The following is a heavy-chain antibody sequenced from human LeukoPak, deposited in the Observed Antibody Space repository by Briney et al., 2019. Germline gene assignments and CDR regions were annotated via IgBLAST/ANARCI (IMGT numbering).Heavy chain of an antibody. D-gene: IGHD2-21*01. V-gene: IGHV3-7*01. CDR2: IKQDGSEK. CDR1: GFTFSSYW. J-gene: IGHJ6*03. CDR3: ARDSPSILWWAPRGDYYYMDV. Sequence: GGSLRLSCAASGFTFSSYWMSWVRQAPGKGLEWVANIKQDGSEKYYVDSVKGRFTISRDNAKNSLYLQMNSLRAEDTAVYYCARDSPSILWWAPRGDYYYMDVWGKGTTVTVSS.